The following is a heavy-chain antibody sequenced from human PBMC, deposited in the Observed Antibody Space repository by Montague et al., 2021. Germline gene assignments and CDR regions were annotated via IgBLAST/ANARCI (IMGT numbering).Heavy chain of an antibody. V-gene: IGHV3-30-3*01. J-gene: IGHJ1*01. CDR2: ISYDGSNK. CDR3: ARSLISALLAEYFHL. D-gene: IGHD3-16*01. Sequence: SLRLSCAASGFTFSSSAMHWVRQAPGKGLEWVAVISYDGSNKYYADSVKGRFTISRDNSKNTLCLQMNSLRAEDTAVYYCARSLISALLAEYFHLWGQGTLVTVSS. CDR1: GFTFSSSA.